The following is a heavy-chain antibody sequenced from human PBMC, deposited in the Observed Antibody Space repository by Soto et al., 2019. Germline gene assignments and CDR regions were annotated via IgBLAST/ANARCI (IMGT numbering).Heavy chain of an antibody. J-gene: IGHJ5*02. CDR2: ISGSGGST. CDR1: GFTFSSYA. D-gene: IGHD1-26*01. Sequence: LRLSCAASGFTFSSYAMSWVRQAPGKGLEWVSAISGSGGSTYYADSVKGRFTISRDNSKNTLYLQMNSLRAEDTAVYYCAKDLGATIFSWFDPWGQGTLVTVSS. CDR3: AKDLGATIFSWFDP. V-gene: IGHV3-23*01.